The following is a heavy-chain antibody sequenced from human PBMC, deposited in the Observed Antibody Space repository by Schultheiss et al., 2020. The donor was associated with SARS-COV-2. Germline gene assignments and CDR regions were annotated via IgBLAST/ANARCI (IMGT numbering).Heavy chain of an antibody. D-gene: IGHD3-10*01. J-gene: IGHJ6*02. CDR2: ISSSSSTI. CDR3: AREESILLMVQGMV. CDR1: GFTFSSYS. Sequence: GGSLSLSCAASGFTFSSYSMNWVRQAPGKGLEWVSYISSSSSTIYYADSVKGRFTISRDNAKNSLYLQMNSLRDEDTAVYYCAREESILLMVQGMVWGQGTTVTVAS. V-gene: IGHV3-48*02.